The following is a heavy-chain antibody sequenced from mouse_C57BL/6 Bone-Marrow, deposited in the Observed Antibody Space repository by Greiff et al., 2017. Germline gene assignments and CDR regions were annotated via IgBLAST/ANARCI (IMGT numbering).Heavy chain of an antibody. J-gene: IGHJ2*01. CDR2: IFPGTIDT. CDR3: TREGGYYCDH. CDR1: GYTFTSYW. V-gene: IGHV1-5*01. Sequence: EVQLQQSGTVLARPGASVKMSCKTSGYTFTSYWMHWVKQRPGPGLEWIGAIFPGTIDTSYTQKFQGKAKLTAVTSASTAYMELSSLTNEDPAVYYSTREGGYYCDHWGQGTTLTVSA.